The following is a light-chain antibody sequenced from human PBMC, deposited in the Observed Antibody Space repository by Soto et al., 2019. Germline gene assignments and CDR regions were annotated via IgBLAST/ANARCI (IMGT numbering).Light chain of an antibody. J-gene: IGKJ4*01. Sequence: DIQMTQSPSTLSASVGDRVTITCRASQSIDSWLAWYQQKPGKAPNLLIYKTSNLESGVPSRFIGSGSGTEFSLSISSLQHDDFATYDCQQYKSFSLTFGGGTRVEVK. CDR1: QSIDSW. V-gene: IGKV1-5*03. CDR3: QQYKSFSLT. CDR2: KTS.